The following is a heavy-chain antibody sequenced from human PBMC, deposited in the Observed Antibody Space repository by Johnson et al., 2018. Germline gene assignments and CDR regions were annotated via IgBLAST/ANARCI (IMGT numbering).Heavy chain of an antibody. V-gene: IGHV3-23*04. CDR1: GFTFSSYA. J-gene: IGHJ6*02. CDR2: ISDRGGRT. Sequence: EVQLVESGGGLVQXGGSXRLXCAASGFTFSSYAMSWVRQAPGKGLEWVQTISDRGGRTYYVDSVKGRFNISRENSKNTLDLQMKSLGAEDTAVYYCAKDSDYGFWTAYGGEYYFDMDVWGQGTTVTVCS. CDR3: AKDSDYGFWTAYGGEYYFDMDV. D-gene: IGHD3-3*01.